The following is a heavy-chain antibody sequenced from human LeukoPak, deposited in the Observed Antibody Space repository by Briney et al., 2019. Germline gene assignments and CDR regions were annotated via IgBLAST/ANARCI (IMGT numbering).Heavy chain of an antibody. D-gene: IGHD1-26*01. CDR1: GFTFSSYA. Sequence: GGSLRLSCAASGFTFSSYAMSWVRQAPGRGLEWVSAISASGYSTYYADSVKGRFTISRDISKNTLYLQMNSLRAEDTAVYYCAKTRGGNYYMAAFDIWGQGTMVTVSS. CDR2: ISASGYST. J-gene: IGHJ3*02. CDR3: AKTRGGNYYMAAFDI. V-gene: IGHV3-23*01.